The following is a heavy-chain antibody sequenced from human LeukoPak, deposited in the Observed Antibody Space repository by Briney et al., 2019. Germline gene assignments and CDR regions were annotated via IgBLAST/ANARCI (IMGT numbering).Heavy chain of an antibody. J-gene: IGHJ4*02. V-gene: IGHV3-30-3*01. Sequence: GGSLRLSCAASGFTVSSFAMHWVRQAPGKGLEWVAVISHDGSNKYYADSVKGRFTISRDTSKNTLYLRMNSLRAEDTAVYFCARDLQGAENYFDYWGQGTLVTVSS. CDR3: ARDLQGAENYFDY. CDR1: GFTVSSFA. CDR2: ISHDGSNK. D-gene: IGHD3-16*01.